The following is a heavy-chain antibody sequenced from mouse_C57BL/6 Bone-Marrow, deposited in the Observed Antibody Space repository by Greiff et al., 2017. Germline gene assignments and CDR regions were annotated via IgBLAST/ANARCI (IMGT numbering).Heavy chain of an antibody. CDR2: IYPRDGST. V-gene: IGHV1-85*01. CDR3: ARDYGSSYWYFDV. J-gene: IGHJ1*03. D-gene: IGHD1-1*01. CDR1: GYTFTSYD. Sequence: VQLQQSGPELVKPGASVKLSCKASGYTFTSYDINWVKQRPGQGLEWIGWIYPRDGSTKYNEKFKGNATLTVDPSSSTAYMELHSLTSEDSAVYFCARDYGSSYWYFDVWGTGTTVTVSS.